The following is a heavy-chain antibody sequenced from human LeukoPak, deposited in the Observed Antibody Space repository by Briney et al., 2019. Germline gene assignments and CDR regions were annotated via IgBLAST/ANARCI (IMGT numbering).Heavy chain of an antibody. D-gene: IGHD2-15*01. CDR1: GGTFSSYA. CDR3: ARGYCSGGSCYSVYYYYYGMDV. V-gene: IGHV1-69*04. Sequence: SVKVSCKASGGTFSSYAISWVRQAPGQGLEWMGRIIPILGIANYAQKLQGRVTITADKSTSTAYMELSSLRSEDTAVYYCARGYCSGGSCYSVYYYYYGMDVWGQGTTVTVSS. J-gene: IGHJ6*02. CDR2: IIPILGIA.